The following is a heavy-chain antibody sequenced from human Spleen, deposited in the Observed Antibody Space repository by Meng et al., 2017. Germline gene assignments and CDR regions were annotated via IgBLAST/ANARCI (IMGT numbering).Heavy chain of an antibody. CDR3: ARGSGLVDEIDY. Sequence: GESLKISCAASGFTFSSYGMHWVRQAPGKGLEWVALIWYDGNQKYYADSVKGRFTISRDNSKNTLYLQMNSLRAEDTAVYYCARGSGLVDEIDYWGQGTLVTVSS. J-gene: IGHJ4*02. CDR2: IWYDGNQK. D-gene: IGHD2-15*01. V-gene: IGHV3-33*08. CDR1: GFTFSSYG.